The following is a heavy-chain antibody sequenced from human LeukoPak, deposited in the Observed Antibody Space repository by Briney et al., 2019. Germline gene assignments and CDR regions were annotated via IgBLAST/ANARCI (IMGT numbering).Heavy chain of an antibody. CDR1: GGSFSNYY. J-gene: IGHJ4*02. CDR3: ARAPVRVAAVGKYFDF. V-gene: IGHV4-34*01. Sequence: SSETLSLTCAVYGGSFSNYYWSWIRQPPGKGLEWIGEINHSGSTNYNPSLKSRLTISVDTSRKQFSLKLSSVTAADTAVYYCARAPVRVAAVGKYFDFWGQGTLVIVSS. CDR2: INHSGST. D-gene: IGHD6-13*01.